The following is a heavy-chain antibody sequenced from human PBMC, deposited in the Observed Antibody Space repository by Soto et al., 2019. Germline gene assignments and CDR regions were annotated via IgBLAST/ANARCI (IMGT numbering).Heavy chain of an antibody. D-gene: IGHD2-21*01. CDR3: AMRVAHPCAHIYY. V-gene: IGHV4-59*01. J-gene: IGHJ4*02. CDR1: GGSISGSY. Sequence: SETLSLTCSVSGGSISGSYWSWIRQSPGKGLEWLGYVYYTGSTNYSPSLRSRVSISVDTSKNEFSLRLSSVTAADTAVYFCAMRVAHPCAHIYYWGQGTELTVSS. CDR2: VYYTGST.